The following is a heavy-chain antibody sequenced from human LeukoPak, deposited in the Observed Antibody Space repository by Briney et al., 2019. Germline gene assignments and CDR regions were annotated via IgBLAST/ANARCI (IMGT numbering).Heavy chain of an antibody. D-gene: IGHD3-9*01. CDR1: GYTFTGYY. V-gene: IGHV1-2*02. J-gene: IGHJ4*02. CDR3: ARDSDQGHMWRYFDWLLHY. Sequence: ASVKVSCKASGYTFTGYYMHWVRQAPGQGLEWMGWINPNSGGTNYAQKFQGRVTMTRDTSIGTAYMELSRLRSDDTAVYYCARDSDQGHMWRYFDWLLHYWGQGTLVTVSS. CDR2: INPNSGGT.